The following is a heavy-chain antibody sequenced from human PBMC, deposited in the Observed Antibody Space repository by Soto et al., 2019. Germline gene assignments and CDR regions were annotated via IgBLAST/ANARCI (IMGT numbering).Heavy chain of an antibody. CDR2: ISYDGSNK. J-gene: IGHJ1*01. D-gene: IGHD2-15*01. Sequence: QVQLVESGGGVVQPGRSLRLSCAASGFTFSSYAMHWVRQAPGKGLEWVAVISYDGSNKYYADSVKGRFTISRDNSKNTLYLQMNSLRAEDTAVYYCARDRNVVVVAATKPFEYFQHWGQGTLVTVSS. CDR1: GFTFSSYA. CDR3: ARDRNVVVVAATKPFEYFQH. V-gene: IGHV3-30-3*01.